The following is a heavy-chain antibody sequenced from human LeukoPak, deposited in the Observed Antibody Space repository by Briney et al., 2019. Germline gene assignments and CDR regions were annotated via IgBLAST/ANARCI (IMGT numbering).Heavy chain of an antibody. CDR3: ARLTLYGDYPPDY. CDR1: GYTFTGYY. Sequence: GASVKVSCKASGYTFTGYYMHWVRQAPGQGLEWMGWINPNSGDTNYAQNFQGRVTMTRDTSFTTAYMELSRLRSDDTAVYYCARLTLYGDYPPDYWGQGTLVTVSS. D-gene: IGHD4-17*01. CDR2: INPNSGDT. J-gene: IGHJ4*02. V-gene: IGHV1-2*02.